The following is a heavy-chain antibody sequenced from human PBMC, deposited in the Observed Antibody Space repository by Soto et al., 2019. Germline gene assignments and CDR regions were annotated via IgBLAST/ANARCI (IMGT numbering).Heavy chain of an antibody. J-gene: IGHJ4*02. CDR2: IYSGGST. Sequence: EVQLVESGGGLVQPGGSLRLSCAASGFTVSSNYMSWVRQAPGKGLEWVSVIYSGGSTYYADSVKGRFTISRDNSKNTLYLHMNSLRAEDTAAYYCARMEAVVAANDYWGQGTLVTVSS. CDR1: GFTVSSNY. V-gene: IGHV3-66*01. D-gene: IGHD2-15*01. CDR3: ARMEAVVAANDY.